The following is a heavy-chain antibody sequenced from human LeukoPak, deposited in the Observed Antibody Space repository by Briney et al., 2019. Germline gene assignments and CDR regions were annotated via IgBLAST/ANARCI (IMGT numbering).Heavy chain of an antibody. D-gene: IGHD3-3*01. Sequence: ASVKVSCKASGYTFTSYYMHWVRQAPGQGLERMGIINPSGGSTSYAQKFQGRVTMTRDMSTSTVYMELSSLRSEDTAVYYCARADFIDAGPYLIGPWGQGTLVTVSS. CDR3: ARADFIDAGPYLIGP. CDR1: GYTFTSYY. V-gene: IGHV1-46*01. J-gene: IGHJ5*02. CDR2: INPSGGST.